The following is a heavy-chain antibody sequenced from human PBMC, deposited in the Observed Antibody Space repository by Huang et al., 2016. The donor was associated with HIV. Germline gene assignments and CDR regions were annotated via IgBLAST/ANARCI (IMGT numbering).Heavy chain of an antibody. CDR3: ARPLLGYTYGYYFDH. CDR2: IYPVDSDT. V-gene: IGHV5-51*03. Sequence: EVQLVQSGAEVKKPGESLKISCKGSGLSFTNYWIGWVRQMPGKGLEWMGIIYPVDSDTTYSPSFEGHVTISADKSINTAYLQWSSLKASDSAIYYCARPLLGYTYGYYFDHWGRGTLVTVSS. J-gene: IGHJ4*02. D-gene: IGHD5-18*01. CDR1: GLSFTNYW.